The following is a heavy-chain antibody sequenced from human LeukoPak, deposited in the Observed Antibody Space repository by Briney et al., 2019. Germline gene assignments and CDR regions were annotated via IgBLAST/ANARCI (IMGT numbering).Heavy chain of an antibody. CDR2: ISAYNGNT. J-gene: IGHJ4*02. D-gene: IGHD3-10*01. Sequence: ASVKVSCKASGGTFSSYAISWVRQAPGQGLEWMGWISAYNGNTNYAQKLQGRVTMTTDTSTSTAYMELRSLRSDDTAVYYCASGGFGAYYDYWGQGTLVTVSS. V-gene: IGHV1-18*01. CDR3: ASGGFGAYYDY. CDR1: GGTFSSYA.